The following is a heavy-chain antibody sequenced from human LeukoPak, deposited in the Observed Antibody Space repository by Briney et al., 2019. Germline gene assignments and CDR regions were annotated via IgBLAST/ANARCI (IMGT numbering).Heavy chain of an antibody. CDR1: GFTFSLYA. V-gene: IGHV3-23*01. J-gene: IGHJ4*02. CDR3: AKGSGGGYSYAYFDY. Sequence: GGSLRLSCAASGFTFSLYAMSWVRQAPGKGLEWVSAISGSGGSTYYADSAKGRFTISRDNAKNTLCLQMNSLRADDTAVYYCAKGSGGGYSYAYFDYWGQGTLVTVSS. D-gene: IGHD5-18*01. CDR2: ISGSGGST.